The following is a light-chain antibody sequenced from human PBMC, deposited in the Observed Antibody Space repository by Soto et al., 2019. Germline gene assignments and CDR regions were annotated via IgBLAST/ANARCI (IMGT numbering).Light chain of an antibody. CDR3: QQRGNWPGT. CDR2: AAS. J-gene: IGKJ5*01. Sequence: DIQMTQSPSSLSASLGDRVTITCWASQGISNYLAWYQQKPGKVPKLLIYAASTLQSGVPSRFSGSGYGTDFNLTISSLQPEDFAVYYCQQRGNWPGTFGQGTRLEIK. CDR1: QGISNY. V-gene: IGKV1-27*01.